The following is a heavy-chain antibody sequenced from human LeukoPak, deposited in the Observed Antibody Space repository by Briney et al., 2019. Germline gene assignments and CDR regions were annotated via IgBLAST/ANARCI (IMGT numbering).Heavy chain of an antibody. CDR3: ARVEWELSNWFDP. J-gene: IGHJ5*02. CDR1: GGSISSSSYY. Sequence: SETLSLTCTVSGGSISSSSYYWGWIRQPPGKGLEWIGSIYYSGSTYYNPSLKSRVTISVDKSKNQFSLKLSSVTAADTAVYYCARVEWELSNWFDPWGQGTLVTVSS. V-gene: IGHV4-39*07. CDR2: IYYSGST. D-gene: IGHD1-26*01.